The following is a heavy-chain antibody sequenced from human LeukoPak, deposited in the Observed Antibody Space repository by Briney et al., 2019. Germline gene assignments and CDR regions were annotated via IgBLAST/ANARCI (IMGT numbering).Heavy chain of an antibody. J-gene: IGHJ5*02. Sequence: SVKVSCKASGGTFSSYAISWVRQAPGQGLEWMGGIIPIFGTANYAQKFQGRVTITADESTSTAYMELSSLRSEDTAVYYCARKPSAGRGWWFDPWGQGTLVTVSS. V-gene: IGHV1-69*13. CDR2: IIPIFGTA. D-gene: IGHD1-14*01. CDR1: GGTFSSYA. CDR3: ARKPSAGRGWWFDP.